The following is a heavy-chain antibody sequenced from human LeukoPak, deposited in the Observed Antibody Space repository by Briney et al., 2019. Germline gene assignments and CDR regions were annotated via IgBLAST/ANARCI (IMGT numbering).Heavy chain of an antibody. V-gene: IGHV1-18*01. J-gene: IGHJ4*02. D-gene: IGHD3-10*01. CDR1: GYTFTSFG. CDR3: ARGDGSGSPFDY. CDR2: ISAYSGNI. Sequence: ASVKVSCKASGYTFTSFGINRVRQAPGQGLEWMGWISAYSGNINYAQNFQGRVTMTTDTSTSTAHMELRSLRSDDTAVYYCARGDGSGSPFDYWGQGTLVTVSS.